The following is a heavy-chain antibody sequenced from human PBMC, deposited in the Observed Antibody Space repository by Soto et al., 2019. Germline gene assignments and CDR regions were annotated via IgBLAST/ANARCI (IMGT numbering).Heavy chain of an antibody. CDR2: IDGSGNT. D-gene: IGHD6-13*01. Sequence: QVQLQESGPGLLKPSETLSLTCTVSGASISNYYWSWIWRPAGKGLEWIGRIDGSGNTNYNPSLRGPVTMSVDTSKTQFSLKLSSVTAAASAVYYCARERRSVAGTVEYWGQGTLVTVSS. CDR1: GASISNYY. CDR3: ARERRSVAGTVEY. J-gene: IGHJ4*02. V-gene: IGHV4-4*07.